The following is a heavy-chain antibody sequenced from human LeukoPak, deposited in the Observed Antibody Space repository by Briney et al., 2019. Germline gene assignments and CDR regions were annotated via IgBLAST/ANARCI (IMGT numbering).Heavy chain of an antibody. D-gene: IGHD3-3*01. Sequence: GGSLRLSCAASGFTFSDFFMSLIRQAPGKGLECVAYISSSSSYTNYADSVRGRFTISRDNAKNSLSLQMNSLRAEDTAVYYCARGGSGSDYYGMDVWGQGTTVTVSS. J-gene: IGHJ6*02. CDR3: ARGGSGSDYYGMDV. CDR2: ISSSSSYT. CDR1: GFTFSDFF. V-gene: IGHV3-11*03.